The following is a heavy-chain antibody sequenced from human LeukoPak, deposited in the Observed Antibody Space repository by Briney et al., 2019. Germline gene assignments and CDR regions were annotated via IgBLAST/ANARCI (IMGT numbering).Heavy chain of an antibody. CDR3: ARHGLVGATPNAFDI. CDR2: IYYSGGT. V-gene: IGHV4-59*08. D-gene: IGHD1-26*01. CDR1: GGSITYYY. Sequence: PSGTLSLTCTVSGGSITYYYWSWIRQPPGKGLEWIGDIYYSGGTAYNPSLKSRVTIFVDTSKNQFPMNLSSVNAADTAVYYCARHGLVGATPNAFDIWGQGTMVTVSS. J-gene: IGHJ3*02.